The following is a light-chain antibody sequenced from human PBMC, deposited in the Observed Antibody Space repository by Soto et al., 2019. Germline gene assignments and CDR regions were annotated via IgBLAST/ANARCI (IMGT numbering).Light chain of an antibody. J-gene: IGKJ1*01. Sequence: DIQMTQSPSSLSASVGDRVTITCLASQSISGSLNWYQQKPGKAPNLLIYAASSLRSGVPSRFSGSGSGTDFTLTISTLQPEDFAAYYCQQSYSLPRTFGQGTKVDIK. CDR2: AAS. CDR1: QSISGS. V-gene: IGKV1-39*01. CDR3: QQSYSLPRT.